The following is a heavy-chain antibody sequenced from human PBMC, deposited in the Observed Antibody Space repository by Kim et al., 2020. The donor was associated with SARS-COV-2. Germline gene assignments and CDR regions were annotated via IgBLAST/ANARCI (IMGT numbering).Heavy chain of an antibody. CDR2: IYSGGST. V-gene: IGHV3-66*01. J-gene: IGHJ4*02. CDR3: ARVSRQWLW. D-gene: IGHD6-19*01. CDR1: AFTVSSNY. Sequence: GGSLRLSCAASAFTVSSNYMSWVRQAPGKGLEWVSAIYSGGSTYYADSVKGRFTISRDNSKNTLYLQMNSLRAEDTAVYYCARVSRQWLWWGQGTLVTVSS.